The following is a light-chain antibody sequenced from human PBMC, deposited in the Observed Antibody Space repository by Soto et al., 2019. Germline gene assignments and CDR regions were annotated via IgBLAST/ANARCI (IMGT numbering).Light chain of an antibody. CDR1: SSDVGGYNY. CDR2: EVS. CDR3: SLYTSSSTLYV. J-gene: IGLJ1*01. V-gene: IGLV2-14*01. Sequence: QSALTQPASVSGSPGQSITISCTGTSSDVGGYNYVSWYQQHPGKAPKLMIYEVSNRPSGVSNRFSGSKSGNTASLTISGLQAEDEADYYCSLYTSSSTLYVFGTGTKVTVL.